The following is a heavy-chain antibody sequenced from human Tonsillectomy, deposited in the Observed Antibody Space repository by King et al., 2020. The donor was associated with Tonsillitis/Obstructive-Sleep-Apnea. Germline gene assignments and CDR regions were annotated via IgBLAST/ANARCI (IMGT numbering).Heavy chain of an antibody. CDR2: IYSGGST. CDR3: ASSQRPDYYYYMDV. V-gene: IGHV3-53*01. D-gene: IGHD2-2*01. CDR1: GFTVSSNY. J-gene: IGHJ6*03. Sequence: VQLVESGGGLIQPGGSLRLSCAASGFTVSSNYMSWGRQAPGKGLEWVSVIYSGGSTYYADSGKGRFTISRDNSKNTLYLQMNSLRAEDTAVYYCASSQRPDYYYYMDVWGKGTTVTVSS.